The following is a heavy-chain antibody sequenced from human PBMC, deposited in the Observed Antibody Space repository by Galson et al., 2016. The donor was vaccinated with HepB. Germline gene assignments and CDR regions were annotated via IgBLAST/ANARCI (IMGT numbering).Heavy chain of an antibody. V-gene: IGHV4-59*01. Sequence: WIGFIQYSGNTNCNPSLRGRVTISIDTSKNQFSLKVNSVTAADTAVYYCARDQNGSYLAYWGLGALVAVS. CDR2: IQYSGNT. J-gene: IGHJ4*02. CDR3: ARDQNGSYLAY. D-gene: IGHD1-26*01.